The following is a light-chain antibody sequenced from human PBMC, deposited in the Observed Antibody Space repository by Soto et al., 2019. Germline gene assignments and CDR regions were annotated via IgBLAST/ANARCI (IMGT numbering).Light chain of an antibody. CDR1: SSNIGGNS. Sequence: QSVLTQPPSVSAAPGQKVTISCSGSSSNIGGNSVSWYQQLPGTAPKLLIYDDNKRPSGIPDRFSGSKSGTSATLGITGLQTGDEADYYCGTWDSSLSAYVFGTGTKVNVL. J-gene: IGLJ1*01. CDR3: GTWDSSLSAYV. CDR2: DDN. V-gene: IGLV1-51*01.